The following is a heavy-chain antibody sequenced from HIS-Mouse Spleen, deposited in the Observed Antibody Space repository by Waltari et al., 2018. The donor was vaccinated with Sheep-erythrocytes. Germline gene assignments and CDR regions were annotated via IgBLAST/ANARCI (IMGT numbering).Heavy chain of an antibody. CDR1: GGSISSSSYY. V-gene: IGHV4-39*07. CDR2: IYSSVST. CDR3: ARVRGYSYGFNWFDP. Sequence: QLQLQESGPGLVKPSETLSLTCTVSGGSISSSSYYWGWIRQPPGKGLGWIGCIYSSVSTHYSPSLKSRVPLSVDTSKNQFSLKLSSVTAADTAVYYCARVRGYSYGFNWFDPWGQGTLVTVSS. J-gene: IGHJ5*02. D-gene: IGHD5-18*01.